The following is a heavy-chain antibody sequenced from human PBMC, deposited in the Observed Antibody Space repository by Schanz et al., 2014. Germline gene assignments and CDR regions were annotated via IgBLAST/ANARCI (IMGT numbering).Heavy chain of an antibody. CDR1: GFTFNSYA. CDR2: ISGSGGTT. V-gene: IGHV3-23*04. J-gene: IGHJ4*02. CDR3: AKGRRGYFDSSGSYWGTFDF. Sequence: EQLVESGGGLVQPGESLRVSCAASGFTFNSYAMSWVRQAPGRGLEWVSGISGSGGTTHYADSVEGRFTISRVNSKNTLYLRMKGLRAEDTAVYYCAKGRRGYFDSSGSYWGTFDFWGQGTLVSVSS. D-gene: IGHD3-22*01.